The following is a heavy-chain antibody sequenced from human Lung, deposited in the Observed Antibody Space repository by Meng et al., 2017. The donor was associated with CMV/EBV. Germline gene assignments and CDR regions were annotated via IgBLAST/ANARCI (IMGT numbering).Heavy chain of an antibody. CDR1: GFTFSSYS. CDR3: ARVGPFDFWSGYSGPDSYNWFDP. CDR2: ISSSGTYI. V-gene: IGHV3-21*01. D-gene: IGHD3-3*01. J-gene: IGHJ5*02. Sequence: ESLKISCAASGFTFSSYSMNWVRQAPGKGLEWVSSISSSGTYIYYADSVKGRFTISRDNAQNSLYLQMNSLRAEDTAVYYCARVGPFDFWSGYSGPDSYNWFDPWGQGTLVTVSS.